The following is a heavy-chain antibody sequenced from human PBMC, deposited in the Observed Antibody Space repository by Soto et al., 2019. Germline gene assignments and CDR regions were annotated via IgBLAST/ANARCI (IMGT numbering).Heavy chain of an antibody. CDR1: GFTFSSYW. D-gene: IGHD1-26*01. Sequence: EVQLVESGGGLVQPGGSLRLSCAASGFTFSSYWMHWVRQAPGKGLVWVSRINSDGSSTSYADSVKGRFTISRDNAKNTLYLQMNSLRAADTAVYYCARVVTQYSGSYRTIDYWGQGTLVTVSS. CDR3: ARVVTQYSGSYRTIDY. CDR2: INSDGSST. V-gene: IGHV3-74*01. J-gene: IGHJ4*02.